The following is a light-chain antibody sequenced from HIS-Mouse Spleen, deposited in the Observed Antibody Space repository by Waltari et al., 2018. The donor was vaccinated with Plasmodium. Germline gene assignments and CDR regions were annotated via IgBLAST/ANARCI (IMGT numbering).Light chain of an antibody. V-gene: IGKV3-15*01. CDR2: GAS. CDR1: QSVSSN. J-gene: IGKJ3*01. Sequence: EIVMTQSPATLSVSPGERATLACRASQSVSSNLAWYQQKPGQAPRLFIYGASTRATGIPARFSGSGSGTEFTLTISSLQSEDFAVYYCQQYNNWSFTFGPGTKVDIK. CDR3: QQYNNWSFT.